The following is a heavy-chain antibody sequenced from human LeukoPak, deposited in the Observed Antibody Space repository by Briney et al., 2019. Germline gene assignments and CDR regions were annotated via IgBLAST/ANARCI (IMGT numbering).Heavy chain of an antibody. J-gene: IGHJ4*02. V-gene: IGHV3-33*01. CDR3: ARDQRGFSYSKYYFDY. CDR2: IWYDGTNK. D-gene: IGHD5-18*01. Sequence: GRSLRLSCAASGFSFSSYGMHWVRQAPGKGLEWVAVIWYDGTNKYYADSVKGRFTISRDNSKNTLYLQMNSLRAEDTAVYYCARDQRGFSYSKYYFDYWGQGTLVTVSS. CDR1: GFSFSSYG.